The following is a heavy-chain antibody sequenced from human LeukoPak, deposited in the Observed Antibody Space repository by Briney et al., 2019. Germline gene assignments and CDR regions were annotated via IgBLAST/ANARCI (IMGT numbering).Heavy chain of an antibody. J-gene: IGHJ4*02. Sequence: ASVKVSCKASGYTFTSYGISWVRQAPGQGLEWMGWISAYNGNTNYAQKLQGRVTMTIDTSTGTAYMELSSLRSEDTAVYYCARYYDGSGYALTAFDYWGQGTLVTVSS. CDR1: GYTFTSYG. CDR2: ISAYNGNT. V-gene: IGHV1-18*01. D-gene: IGHD3-22*01. CDR3: ARYYDGSGYALTAFDY.